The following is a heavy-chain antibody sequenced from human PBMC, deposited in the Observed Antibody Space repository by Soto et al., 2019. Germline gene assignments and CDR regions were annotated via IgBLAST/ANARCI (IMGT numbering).Heavy chain of an antibody. J-gene: IGHJ4*02. D-gene: IGHD2-21*01. CDR2: IKQDGTEK. CDR1: GFTISSYW. CDR3: ARSQVAIPGDN. Sequence: EVQLVESGGDLVQPGGSLRLSCAASGFTISSYWMSWVRQVPGKGLEWVANIKQDGTEKYYVDSVKGRFTISRDNAKNSLYLQMSSLSAGDTAVYHCARSQVAIPGDNWGQGTLVMVSS. V-gene: IGHV3-7*05.